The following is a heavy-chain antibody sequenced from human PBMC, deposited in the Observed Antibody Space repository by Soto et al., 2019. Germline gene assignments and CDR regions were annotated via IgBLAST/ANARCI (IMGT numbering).Heavy chain of an antibody. V-gene: IGHV3-7*03. CDR1: GFTFSNHW. J-gene: IGHJ4*02. CDR2: IKADGSEK. Sequence: GGSLRLSCVGSGFTFSNHWMNWVRQAPGQGLEWVANIKADGSEKYYVDSVKGRFTISRDNAKNSLYLQMNSLRAEDTAVYYCARAGGVDYWGQGTQVTVSS. D-gene: IGHD3-16*01. CDR3: ARAGGVDY.